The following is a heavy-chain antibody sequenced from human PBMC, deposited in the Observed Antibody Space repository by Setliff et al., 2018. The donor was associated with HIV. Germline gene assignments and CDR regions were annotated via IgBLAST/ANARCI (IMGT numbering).Heavy chain of an antibody. J-gene: IGHJ4*02. CDR1: GGSISGYY. CDR3: ARDFSTYYSIDS. CDR2: IYSSGST. V-gene: IGHV4-4*08. Sequence: SETLSLTCTVSGGSISGYYWSWIRQSPGKGLEWIGYIYSSGSTNFNPSLKSRVTLSIDTSKNQFSLNLTSMTAADTAVYFCARDFSTYYSIDSWGQGTLVTVSS. D-gene: IGHD3-22*01.